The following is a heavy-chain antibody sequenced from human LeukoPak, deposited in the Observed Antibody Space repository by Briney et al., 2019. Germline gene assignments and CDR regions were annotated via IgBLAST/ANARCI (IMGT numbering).Heavy chain of an antibody. CDR2: IWYDGSNK. J-gene: IGHJ3*02. V-gene: IGHV3-33*01. D-gene: IGHD3-10*01. CDR3: ARVFGSRMISGSFDI. Sequence: GRSLRLSCAASGFTFSSYGMHWVRQAPGKGLEWVAVIWYDGSNKYYADSVKGRFTISRDNSKNTLYLQMNSLRAEDTAVYYCARVFGSRMISGSFDIWGRGTVVTVSS. CDR1: GFTFSSYG.